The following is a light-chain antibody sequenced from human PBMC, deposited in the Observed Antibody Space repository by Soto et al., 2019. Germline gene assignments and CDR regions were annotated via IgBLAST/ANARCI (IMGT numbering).Light chain of an antibody. CDR2: GNS. CDR3: QSYDSSLSGYVV. J-gene: IGLJ2*01. Sequence: VLTQPPSVSGAPGQRVTISCTGSSSNIGAGYDVHWYQQLPGTAPKLLIYGNSNRPSGVPDRFSGSKSGTSASLAITGLQAEDEADYYCQSYDSSLSGYVVFGGGTKLTVL. CDR1: SSNIGAGYD. V-gene: IGLV1-40*01.